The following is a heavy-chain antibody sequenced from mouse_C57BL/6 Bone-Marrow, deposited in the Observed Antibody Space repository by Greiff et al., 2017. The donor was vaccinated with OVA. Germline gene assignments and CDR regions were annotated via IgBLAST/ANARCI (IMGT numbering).Heavy chain of an antibody. J-gene: IGHJ4*01. CDR2: IDPSDSYT. V-gene: IGHV1-59*01. CDR3: AKLPGWGYYAMDY. D-gene: IGHD5-5*01. Sequence: QVQLQQPGAELVRPGTSVKLSCKASGYTFTSYWMHWVKQRPGQGLEWIGVIDPSDSYTNYNQKFKGKATLTVDTSSSTAYMQLSSLTSEDSAVYYCAKLPGWGYYAMDYWGQGTSVTVSS. CDR1: GYTFTSYW.